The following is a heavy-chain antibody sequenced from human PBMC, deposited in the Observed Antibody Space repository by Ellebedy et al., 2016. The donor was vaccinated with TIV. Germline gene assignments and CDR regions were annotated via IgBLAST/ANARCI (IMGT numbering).Heavy chain of an antibody. V-gene: IGHV4-30-4*01. CDR1: GGSISSGDYY. CDR3: ARDGGGYCSGGACYDT. D-gene: IGHD2-15*01. CDR2: IYYSVST. J-gene: IGHJ1*01. Sequence: SETLSLXXTVSGGSISSGDYYWSWIRQPPGKGLEWIGYIYYSVSTYYNPSLKSRVTMSIDTSKNQFSLKLSSVTAADTAVYYCARDGGGYCSGGACYDTWGQGTLVTVSS.